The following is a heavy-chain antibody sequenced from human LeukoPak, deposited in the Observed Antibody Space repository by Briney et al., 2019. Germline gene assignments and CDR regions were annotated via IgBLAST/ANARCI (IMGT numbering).Heavy chain of an antibody. CDR1: GGSISSYY. J-gene: IGHJ4*02. CDR2: IYYGGST. V-gene: IGHV4-59*01. D-gene: IGHD6-13*01. CDR3: ARERGGSSWYFDY. Sequence: SETLSLTCTVSGGSISSYYWSWIRQPPGKGLEWIGYIYYGGSTNYNPSLKSRVTISVDTSKNQFPLKLSSVTAADTAVYYCARERGGSSWYFDYWGQGTLVTVSS.